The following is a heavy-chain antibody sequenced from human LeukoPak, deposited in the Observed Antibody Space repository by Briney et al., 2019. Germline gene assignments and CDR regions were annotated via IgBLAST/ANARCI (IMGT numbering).Heavy chain of an antibody. CDR2: IYRGGNT. CDR3: ARYCGGDCYGMDV. J-gene: IGHJ6*02. Sequence: GGSLRLSCAASGFTVSGHPMSWVRQAPGKGLERVSVIYRGGNTYYADSVKGRFTISTDNSKNTLYLQMNSLRAEDTAVYYCARYCGGDCYGMDVWGQGTTVTVSS. CDR1: GFTVSGHP. D-gene: IGHD2-21*01. V-gene: IGHV3-53*01.